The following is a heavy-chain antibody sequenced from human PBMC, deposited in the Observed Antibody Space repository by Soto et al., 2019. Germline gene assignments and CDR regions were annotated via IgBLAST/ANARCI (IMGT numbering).Heavy chain of an antibody. CDR3: AREIPFVVVTAEGFDY. Sequence: QVQLVESGGGVVQPGRSLRLSCAASGFTFSSYAMHWVRQAPGKGLEWVAVISYDGSNKYYADSVKGRFTISRDNSKNXLYLQMNSLRAEDTAVYYCAREIPFVVVTAEGFDYWGQGTLVTVSS. D-gene: IGHD2-21*02. J-gene: IGHJ4*02. V-gene: IGHV3-30-3*01. CDR1: GFTFSSYA. CDR2: ISYDGSNK.